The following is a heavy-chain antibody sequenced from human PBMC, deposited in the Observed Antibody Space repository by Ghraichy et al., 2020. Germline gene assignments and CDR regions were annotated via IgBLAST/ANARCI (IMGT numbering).Heavy chain of an antibody. D-gene: IGHD3-22*01. Sequence: SETLSLTCTVSGGSISSGGYYWSWIRQHPGKGLEWIGYIYYSGSTYYNPSLKSRVTISVDTSKNQFSLKLSSVTAADTAVYYCAREVDYYDSSGYQKGFDPWGQGTLVTVSS. CDR2: IYYSGST. CDR3: AREVDYYDSSGYQKGFDP. J-gene: IGHJ5*02. V-gene: IGHV4-31*03. CDR1: GGSISSGGYY.